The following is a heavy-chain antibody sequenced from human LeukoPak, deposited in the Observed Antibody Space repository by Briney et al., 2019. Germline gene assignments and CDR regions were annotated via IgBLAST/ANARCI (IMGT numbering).Heavy chain of an antibody. D-gene: IGHD3-16*01. V-gene: IGHV4-59*01. CDR3: ARGGGTLDY. CDR1: GDSISSYY. Sequence: SETLSLTCTVSGDSISSYYWSWVRQPPGKGLEWIGYIYDSGKTNYNASLISRVTISVDTSKNQFSLKLTSVTPADTAVYYCARGGGTLDYWGQGTLVTVSS. J-gene: IGHJ4*02. CDR2: IYDSGKT.